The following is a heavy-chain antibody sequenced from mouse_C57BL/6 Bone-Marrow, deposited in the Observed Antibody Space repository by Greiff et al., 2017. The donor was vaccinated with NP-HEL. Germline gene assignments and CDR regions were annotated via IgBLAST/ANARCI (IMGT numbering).Heavy chain of an antibody. CDR3: ARPHYYGSRGDWFAY. CDR1: GYSFTDYN. J-gene: IGHJ3*01. D-gene: IGHD1-1*01. Sequence: EVQLQQSGPELVKPGASVKISCKASGYSFTDYNMNWVKQSHGKSLEWIGVINPNYGTTCYNQTFKGKATLTVDHSSSPASMQLNSLPSEDSAVYYCARPHYYGSRGDWFAYWGQGTLVTVSA. V-gene: IGHV1-39*01. CDR2: INPNYGTT.